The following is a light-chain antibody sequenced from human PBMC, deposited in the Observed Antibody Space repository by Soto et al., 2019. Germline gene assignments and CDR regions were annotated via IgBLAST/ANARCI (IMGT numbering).Light chain of an antibody. CDR3: QQYGSSPPPT. CDR1: QSVSTS. J-gene: IGKJ4*01. CDR2: GAS. V-gene: IGKV3-20*01. Sequence: ILLTQSPGTLSLSAGERATLSCRASQSVSTSLAWYQQKPGQAPRLLIYGASSSATGIPDSFSGSGSGTDFTLAIRRLEHEDFAVYYCQQYGSSPPPTFGGGTKVDIK.